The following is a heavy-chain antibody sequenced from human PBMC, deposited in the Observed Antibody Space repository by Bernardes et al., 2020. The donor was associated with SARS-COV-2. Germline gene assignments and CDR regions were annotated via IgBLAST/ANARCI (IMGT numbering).Heavy chain of an antibody. V-gene: IGHV3-13*01. J-gene: IGHJ6*02. CDR2: IGSAGDT. CDR1: GFIFNTFD. D-gene: IGHD4-17*01. Sequence: GGSLRLSCEASGFIFNTFDLHWVRQPAGKGLEWVSTIGSAGDTYYADSVKGRFTTSRENAKNSLHLQMNSLRAGDTAVYYCARATTDKFFPAMDVWGQGTTVIVSS. CDR3: ARATTDKFFPAMDV.